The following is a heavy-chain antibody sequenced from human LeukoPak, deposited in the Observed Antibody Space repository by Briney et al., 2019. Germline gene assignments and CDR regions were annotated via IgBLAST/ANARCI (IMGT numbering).Heavy chain of an antibody. J-gene: IGHJ4*02. CDR1: GFTFSSYG. D-gene: IGHD4-17*01. V-gene: IGHV3-33*01. CDR3: AREMNDATVAFDY. CDR2: IWYDGSNK. Sequence: PGGSLRLSCAASGFTFSSYGMHWVRQAPVKGLEWVAVIWYDGSNKYYADSVKGRFTISRDNSKNTLYLQMNSLRAEDTAVYYCAREMNDATVAFDYWGQGTLVTVSS.